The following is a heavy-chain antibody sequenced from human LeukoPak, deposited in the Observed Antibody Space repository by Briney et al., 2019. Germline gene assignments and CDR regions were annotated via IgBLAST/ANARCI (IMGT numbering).Heavy chain of an antibody. J-gene: IGHJ4*02. V-gene: IGHV3-74*01. CDR3: ARVPSGEWELDY. Sequence: GGSLRLSCATSGFTFSSYWMHWVRQAPGKGLVWVSRINTDGSSTSYADSVKGRFTISRDNAKNTLYLQMNSLRAEDTAVYYCARVPSGEWELDYWGQGTLVTVSS. D-gene: IGHD1-26*01. CDR1: GFTFSSYW. CDR2: INTDGSST.